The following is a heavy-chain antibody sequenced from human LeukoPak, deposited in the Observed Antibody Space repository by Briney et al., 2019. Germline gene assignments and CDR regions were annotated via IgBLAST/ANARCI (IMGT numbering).Heavy chain of an antibody. Sequence: SETLSLTCTVSGGSISSYYWSWIRQPAGKGLEWIGRIYTSGSTNYNPSLKSRVTMSVDTSKNQFSLKLSSVTAADTAVYYCARNYYDSSGYYPDWYFDLWDRGTLVTVSS. CDR3: ARNYYDSSGYYPDWYFDL. CDR2: IYTSGST. D-gene: IGHD3-22*01. V-gene: IGHV4-4*07. J-gene: IGHJ2*01. CDR1: GGSISSYY.